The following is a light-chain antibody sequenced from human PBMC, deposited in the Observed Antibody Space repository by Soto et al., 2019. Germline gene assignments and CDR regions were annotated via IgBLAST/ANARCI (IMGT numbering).Light chain of an antibody. Sequence: ETVLTQSPGTLSLSPGDRATLSCRASQSVSSSDLAWYQQKPGQAPRLLIYGASTRATGIPDRFSGSGSGTDFTLTISRLEPEDFAVYYCQQYGGSPLYTFGQGTKLEIK. V-gene: IGKV3-20*01. J-gene: IGKJ2*01. CDR2: GAS. CDR1: QSVSSSD. CDR3: QQYGGSPLYT.